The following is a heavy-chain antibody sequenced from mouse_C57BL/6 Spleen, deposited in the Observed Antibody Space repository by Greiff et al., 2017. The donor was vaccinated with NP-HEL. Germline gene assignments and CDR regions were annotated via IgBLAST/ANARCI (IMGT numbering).Heavy chain of an antibody. Sequence: EVKLMESGGGLVKPGGSLKLSCAASGFTFSSYAMSWVRQTPEKRLEWVATISDGGSYTYYPDNVKGRFTISRDNAKNNLYLQMSHLKSEDTAMYYCAREGDYYGSSYSWFAYWGQGTLVTVSA. D-gene: IGHD1-1*01. CDR3: AREGDYYGSSYSWFAY. CDR1: GFTFSSYA. CDR2: ISDGGSYT. V-gene: IGHV5-4*01. J-gene: IGHJ3*01.